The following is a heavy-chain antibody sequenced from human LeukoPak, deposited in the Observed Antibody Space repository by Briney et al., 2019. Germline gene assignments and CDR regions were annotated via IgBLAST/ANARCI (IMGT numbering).Heavy chain of an antibody. D-gene: IGHD5-18*01. CDR3: AREVGTAMVDY. J-gene: IGHJ4*02. V-gene: IGHV3-7*01. CDR2: IKQDGSKK. Sequence: GGSLRLSCVASGFPFSSYWMTWVRQAPGKGLEWVANIKQDGSKKSYVDSVKGRFTISRDNAKNSLYLQMNSLRAEDTAVYYCAREVGTAMVDYWGQGTLVTVSS. CDR1: GFPFSSYW.